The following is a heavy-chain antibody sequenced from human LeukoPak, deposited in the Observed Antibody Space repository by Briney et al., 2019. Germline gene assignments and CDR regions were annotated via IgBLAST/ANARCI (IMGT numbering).Heavy chain of an antibody. Sequence: GGSLRLSCAASGFTLSSNYMSWVRQAPGKGLEWVSSISSSSSYIYYADLVEGRFTISRDNAKNSLNLQMNSLRAEDTAVYYCARGGYGSGSYRYAFDIWGQGTMVTVSS. D-gene: IGHD3-10*01. V-gene: IGHV3-21*01. J-gene: IGHJ3*02. CDR2: ISSSSSYI. CDR3: ARGGYGSGSYRYAFDI. CDR1: GFTLSSNY.